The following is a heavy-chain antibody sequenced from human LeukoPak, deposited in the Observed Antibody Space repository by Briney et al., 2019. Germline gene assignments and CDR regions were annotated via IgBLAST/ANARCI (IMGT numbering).Heavy chain of an antibody. CDR2: ISAYNGNT. D-gene: IGHD2-8*01. CDR1: GYTFTSYG. CDR3: ARMESGGEVNPFAPRPDCTNGVCPLSWFDP. Sequence: ASVKVSCKASGYTFTSYGISWVRQAPGQGLEWMGWISAYNGNTNYAQKLQGRVTMTTDTSTSTAYMELRSLRSDDTAVYYCARMESGGEVNPFAPRPDCTNGVCPLSWFDPWGQGTLVTVSS. J-gene: IGHJ5*02. V-gene: IGHV1-18*01.